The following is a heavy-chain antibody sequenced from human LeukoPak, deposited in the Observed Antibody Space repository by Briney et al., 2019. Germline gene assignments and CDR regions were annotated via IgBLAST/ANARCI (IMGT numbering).Heavy chain of an antibody. V-gene: IGHV1-69*05. J-gene: IGHJ5*02. CDR2: IMPLFGTA. CDR3: ARDVHGDYGSGWFDP. CDR1: GGTFNNSA. D-gene: IGHD4-17*01. Sequence: SVKVSCKTSGGTFNNSAISWVRQDPGQGLEWLGGIMPLFGTAGYAQKFQGRVTITKDESTRTVYLELTSLTSDDTAVYYCARDVHGDYGSGWFDPWGQGTLVSVSS.